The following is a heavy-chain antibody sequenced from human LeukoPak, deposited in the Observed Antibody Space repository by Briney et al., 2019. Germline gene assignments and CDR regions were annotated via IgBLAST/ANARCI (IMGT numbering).Heavy chain of an antibody. CDR3: ARSGLTTVLYLD. J-gene: IGHJ1*01. Sequence: PSETLSLTCTVSGGSISSHYWSWIRQPPGKGLEWIGYIYYSGSTNYNPSLKSRVTISVDTSKNQFSLKLTSVTAADTAVYFCARSGLTTVLYLDWGQGTLVTVSS. CDR2: IYYSGST. CDR1: GGSISSHY. V-gene: IGHV4-59*11. D-gene: IGHD4-11*01.